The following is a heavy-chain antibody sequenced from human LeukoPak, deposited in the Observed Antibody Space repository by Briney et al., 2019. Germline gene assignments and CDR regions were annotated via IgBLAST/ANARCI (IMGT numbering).Heavy chain of an antibody. CDR2: IGPAGDT. J-gene: IGHJ4*02. Sequence: GGSLRLSCAASGFTFSSYDMHWVRQATGKGLEWVSAIGPAGDTYYPGSVKGRFTISRENAKNSLYLQMNSLRAGDTAVYYCARRSGSPGYFDYWGQGTLVTVSS. CDR3: ARRSGSPGYFDY. CDR1: GFTFSSYD. V-gene: IGHV3-13*01. D-gene: IGHD1-26*01.